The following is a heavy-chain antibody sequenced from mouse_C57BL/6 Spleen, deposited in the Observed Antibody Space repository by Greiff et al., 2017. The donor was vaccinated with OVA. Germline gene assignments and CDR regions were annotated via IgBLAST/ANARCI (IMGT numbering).Heavy chain of an antibody. J-gene: IGHJ4*01. CDR3: TSDGYYFYYAMDY. V-gene: IGHV1-5*01. Sequence: EVQLHQSGTVLARPGASVQMSFKTSGYTFTSYWMHWVKQRPGQGLEWIGAIYPGNSDPSYNQKFTGKAKLTAVTSASTAYRELSSLTNEDSAVYYCTSDGYYFYYAMDYWGQGTSVTVSS. D-gene: IGHD2-3*01. CDR2: IYPGNSDP. CDR1: GYTFTSYW.